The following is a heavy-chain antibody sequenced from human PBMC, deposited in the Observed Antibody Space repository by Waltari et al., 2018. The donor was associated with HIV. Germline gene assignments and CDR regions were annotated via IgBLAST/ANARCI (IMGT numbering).Heavy chain of an antibody. J-gene: IGHJ6*02. Sequence: QAQLVQSGAEVKRPGASVKVSCKASGYTFSNYDFNWVRQATGQGLEWMGWRNPNRGNAGVVQKFQGRVTMTRDTSISTAYMELSSLGSEDTAVYYCARGGEMGAPYVGMDVWGQGTTVTVSS. V-gene: IGHV1-8*01. CDR3: ARGGEMGAPYVGMDV. CDR2: RNPNRGNA. D-gene: IGHD3-10*01. CDR1: GYTFSNYD.